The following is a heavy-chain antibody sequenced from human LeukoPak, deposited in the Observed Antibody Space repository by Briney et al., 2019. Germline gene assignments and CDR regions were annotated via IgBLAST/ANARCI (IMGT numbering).Heavy chain of an antibody. CDR3: ARLRYFDWSLLYPLED. V-gene: IGHV1-69*06. Sequence: ASVKVSCKASGGTFSSCAISWVRQAPGQGLEWMGGIIPIFGTANYAQKFQGRVTITADKSTSTAYMELSSRRSEDTAVYYCARLRYFDWSLLYPLEDWGQGTLVTVSS. CDR2: IIPIFGTA. D-gene: IGHD3-9*01. CDR1: GGTFSSCA. J-gene: IGHJ4*02.